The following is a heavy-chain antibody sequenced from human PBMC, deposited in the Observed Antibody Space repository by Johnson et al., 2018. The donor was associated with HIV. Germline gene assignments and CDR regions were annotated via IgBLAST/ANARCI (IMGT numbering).Heavy chain of an antibody. CDR1: GFTFSSYG. CDR2: IRYDGSNK. Sequence: QVQLVESGGGVVQPGGSLRLSCAASGFTFSSYGMHWVRQAPGKGLEWVAFIRYDGSNKYYADSVKGRFTIPRDNSKNTLYLQMNSLRAEDTAVYYCARGIAAAPLWAFDIWGQGTMVTVSS. J-gene: IGHJ3*02. CDR3: ARGIAAAPLWAFDI. D-gene: IGHD6-13*01. V-gene: IGHV3-30*02.